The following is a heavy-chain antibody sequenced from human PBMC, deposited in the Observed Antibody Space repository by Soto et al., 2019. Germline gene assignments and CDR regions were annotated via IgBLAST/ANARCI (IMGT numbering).Heavy chain of an antibody. V-gene: IGHV1-3*04. CDR3: ARGSSRSYFDY. CDR1: VYTFTSYA. J-gene: IGHJ4*02. Sequence: QVQLVQSGAEVKKPGASVKVSCRASVYTFTSYAIQWGRQAPGQRREWMGWINTDKDITRYSQKFQGRLTITRDTTASVVYMDLSSLRSEDTAVYYGARGSSRSYFDYWGQGTLVTVSS. CDR2: INTDKDIT. D-gene: IGHD6-13*01.